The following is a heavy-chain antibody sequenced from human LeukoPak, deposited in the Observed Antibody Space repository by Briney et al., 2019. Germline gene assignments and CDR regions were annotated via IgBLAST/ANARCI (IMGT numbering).Heavy chain of an antibody. D-gene: IGHD1-26*01. CDR3: ARDGDIVGATNWFDP. V-gene: IGHV1-8*01. CDR1: GYTFTSYD. J-gene: IGHJ5*02. Sequence: ASVKVSCKASGYTFTSYDINWVRQATGQGLEWMGWMNPNSGNTGYAQKLQGRATMTTDTSTSTAYMELRSLRSDDTAVYYCARDGDIVGATNWFDPWGQGTLVTVSS. CDR2: MNPNSGNT.